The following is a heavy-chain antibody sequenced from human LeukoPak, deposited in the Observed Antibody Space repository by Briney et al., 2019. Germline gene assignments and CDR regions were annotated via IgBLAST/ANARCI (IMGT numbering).Heavy chain of an antibody. Sequence: GGSLRLSCAASGFTFSSYSMNWVRQAPGKGLEWVSYISSSSSTIYYADSVKGRFTISRDNAKNSLYLQMNSLRAEDTAVYYCARGPAGDASDIWGQGTMVTVSS. V-gene: IGHV3-48*01. CDR1: GFTFSSYS. CDR2: ISSSSSTI. D-gene: IGHD1-14*01. J-gene: IGHJ3*02. CDR3: ARGPAGDASDI.